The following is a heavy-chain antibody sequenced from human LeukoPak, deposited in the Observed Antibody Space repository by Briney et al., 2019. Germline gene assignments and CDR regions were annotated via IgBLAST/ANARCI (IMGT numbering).Heavy chain of an antibody. CDR1: GLSFSSYW. CDR3: ARDNTYMFDY. Sequence: GGSLRLSCAASGLSFSSYWMNWVRQAPGKGLVWVAHINTDGRTTTYADSVKGRFTVARDNAKNTLYLEMNRLRAEDTAVYYCARDNTYMFDYWGQGTQVTVSS. D-gene: IGHD2-2*02. CDR2: INTDGRTT. J-gene: IGHJ4*02. V-gene: IGHV3-74*01.